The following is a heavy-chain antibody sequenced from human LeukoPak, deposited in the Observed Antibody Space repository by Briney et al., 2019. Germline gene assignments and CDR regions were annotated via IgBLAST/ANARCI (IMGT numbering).Heavy chain of an antibody. D-gene: IGHD2-2*01. CDR2: ISSSSSYI. CDR1: GFTVSNNY. J-gene: IGHJ4*02. V-gene: IGHV3-21*01. Sequence: GGSLRLSCAASGFTVSNNYMSWVRQAPGKGLEWVSSISSSSSYIYYADSVKGRFTISRDNAKNSLYLQMNSLRAEDTAVYYCAREQGGIVVVPAASFDYWGQGTLVTVSS. CDR3: AREQGGIVVVPAASFDY.